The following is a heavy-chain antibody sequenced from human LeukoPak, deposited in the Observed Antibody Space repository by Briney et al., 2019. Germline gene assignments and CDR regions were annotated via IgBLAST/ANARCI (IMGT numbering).Heavy chain of an antibody. V-gene: IGHV3-30-3*01. CDR2: ISYDGSNK. Sequence: GGSLRLSCAASGFTFSSYVMHWVRQAPGKGLEWVAVISYDGSNKYYADSVKGRFTISRDNSKNTLYLQMNSLRAEDTAVYYCARVGWFGELLGYYYYGMDVWGQGTTVTVSS. J-gene: IGHJ6*02. CDR3: ARVGWFGELLGYYYYGMDV. D-gene: IGHD3-10*01. CDR1: GFTFSSYV.